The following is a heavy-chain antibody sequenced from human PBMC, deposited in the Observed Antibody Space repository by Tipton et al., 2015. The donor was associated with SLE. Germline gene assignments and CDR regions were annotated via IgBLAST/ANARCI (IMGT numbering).Heavy chain of an antibody. D-gene: IGHD6-6*01. CDR3: ARDGAARRYYYYYMDV. CDR2: VLYSGST. Sequence: SFSSHAMGWVRQAPGKGLEWIGSVLYSGSTYYDPSLESRVTILVDTSKNQFSLKLNSVTAADTAVYYCARDGAARRYYYYYMDVWGKGTPVTVSS. CDR1: SFSSHAM. J-gene: IGHJ6*03. V-gene: IGHV4-39*07.